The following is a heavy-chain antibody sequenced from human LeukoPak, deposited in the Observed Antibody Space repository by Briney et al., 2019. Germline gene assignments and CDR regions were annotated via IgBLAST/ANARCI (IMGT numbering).Heavy chain of an antibody. J-gene: IGHJ4*02. CDR3: ARGLLLPHYFDY. Sequence: GGSLRLSCAASGFTFSSYGMNWVRQAPGKGLEWVSSISSNSSYIYYADSLKGRFTVSRNNAKNSLYLQMNSLRAEDTAVYYCARGLLLPHYFDYWGQGTLVTVSS. V-gene: IGHV3-21*01. CDR1: GFTFSSYG. D-gene: IGHD3-22*01. CDR2: ISSNSSYI.